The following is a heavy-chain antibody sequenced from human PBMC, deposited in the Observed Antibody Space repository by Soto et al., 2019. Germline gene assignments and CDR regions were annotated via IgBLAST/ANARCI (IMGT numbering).Heavy chain of an antibody. J-gene: IGHJ5*02. CDR2: INAGNGNT. Sequence: QVQLVQSGAEVKKPGASVKVSCKASGYTFTSYAMHWVRQAPGQRLEWMGWINAGNGNTKYSQKFQGRVTITRDTSASTADMELSSLRSEDTAVYYCARDERYCSGGSCSNWFDPWGQGTLVTVSS. CDR3: ARDERYCSGGSCSNWFDP. CDR1: GYTFTSYA. V-gene: IGHV1-3*01. D-gene: IGHD2-15*01.